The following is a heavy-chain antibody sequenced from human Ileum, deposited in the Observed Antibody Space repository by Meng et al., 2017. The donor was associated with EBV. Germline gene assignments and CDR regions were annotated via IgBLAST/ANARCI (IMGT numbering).Heavy chain of an antibody. CDR2: IYYSGST. Sequence: GQSQGRVPERGQRPLTPSHTCAVSGYSLSRTNWWGWIRQPPGKGLEGIGYIYYSGSTSYNPSLKSRVTMSVDTSKNQFSLNLNSVTAVDTAVYYCARNVPGTSAYYDWGQGTLVTVSS. D-gene: IGHD3-22*01. V-gene: IGHV4-28*01. CDR1: GYSLSRTNW. CDR3: ARNVPGTSAYYD. J-gene: IGHJ4*02.